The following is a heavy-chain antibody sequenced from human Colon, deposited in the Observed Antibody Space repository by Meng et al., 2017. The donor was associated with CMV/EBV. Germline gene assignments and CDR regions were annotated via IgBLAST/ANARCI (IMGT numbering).Heavy chain of an antibody. J-gene: IGHJ5*02. CDR2: IYYSGST. CDR3: PGSVGGVRGVKGLTFWLDP. V-gene: IGHV4-59*01. Sequence: SETLCLTGTVSGGSISSYHWSWIRQPPGKGLEWIGYIYYSGSTYYNSPLKSRVTISADTPKNQFSLKLNSVTAADAAVYYCPGSVGGVRGVKGLTFWLDPWGQGTLVTVSS. D-gene: IGHD3-10*01. CDR1: GGSISSYH.